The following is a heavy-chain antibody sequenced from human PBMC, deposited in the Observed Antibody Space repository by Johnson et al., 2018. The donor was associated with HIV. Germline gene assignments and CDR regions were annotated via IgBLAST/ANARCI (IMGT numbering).Heavy chain of an antibody. CDR3: ARGSGSYYSNAFDI. Sequence: EVQLVESGGGVVRPGGSLRLSCAASGFTFDDYAMHWVRQAPGKGLEWVSGINWNGGSTGYADSVTGRFTISRDNAKNSLYLQINSLRAEDTALYCCARGSGSYYSNAFDIWGQGTMVTVSS. V-gene: IGHV3-20*04. J-gene: IGHJ3*02. D-gene: IGHD1-26*01. CDR2: INWNGGST. CDR1: GFTFDDYA.